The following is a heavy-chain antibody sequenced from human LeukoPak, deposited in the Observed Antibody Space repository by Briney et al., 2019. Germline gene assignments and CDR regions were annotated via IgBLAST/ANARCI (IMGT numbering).Heavy chain of an antibody. CDR3: ARRPHYDFWSGYYHHNWLDP. J-gene: IGHJ5*02. CDR2: INHSGST. Sequence: SETLSLTCAVYGGSFSGYYWSWIRQPPGKGLEWIGEINHSGSTNYNPSLKSRVTISVDTSKNQFSLKLSSVTAADTAVYYCARRPHYDFWSGYYHHNWLDPWGQGTLVTVSS. D-gene: IGHD3-3*01. V-gene: IGHV4-34*01. CDR1: GGSFSGYY.